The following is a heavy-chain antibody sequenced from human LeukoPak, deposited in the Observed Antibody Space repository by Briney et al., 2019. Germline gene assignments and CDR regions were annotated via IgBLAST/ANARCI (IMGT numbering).Heavy chain of an antibody. CDR3: AGDQGPYYYDSSGSGFDP. Sequence: ASVKVSCKASGYTFTSYDISWVRQAPGQGLEWMGWISAYNGNTNYAQKLQGRVTMTTDTSTSTAYMELRSLRSDDTAVYYCAGDQGPYYYDSSGSGFDPWGQGTLVTVSS. CDR2: ISAYNGNT. V-gene: IGHV1-18*01. J-gene: IGHJ5*02. D-gene: IGHD3-22*01. CDR1: GYTFTSYD.